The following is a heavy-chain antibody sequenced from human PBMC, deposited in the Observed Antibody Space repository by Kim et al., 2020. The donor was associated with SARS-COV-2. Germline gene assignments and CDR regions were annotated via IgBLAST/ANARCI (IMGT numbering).Heavy chain of an antibody. Sequence: GGSLRLSCAASGFTFSSYSMNWVRQAPGKGLEWVSSISSSSSYIYYADSVKGRFTISRDNAKNSLYLQMNSLRAEDTAVYYCAREGDEGRLCFGADYGYYYYGMDVWGQGTTVTVSS. CDR3: AREGDEGRLCFGADYGYYYYGMDV. J-gene: IGHJ6*02. CDR1: GFTFSSYS. V-gene: IGHV3-21*01. D-gene: IGHD3-10*01. CDR2: ISSSSSYI.